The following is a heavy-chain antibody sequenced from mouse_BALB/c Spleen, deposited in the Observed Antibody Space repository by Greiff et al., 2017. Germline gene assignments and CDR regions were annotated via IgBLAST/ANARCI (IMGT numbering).Heavy chain of an antibody. D-gene: IGHD2-1*01. CDR3: TRGNYEFDY. V-gene: IGHV6-6*02. CDR2: IRLKSNNYAT. Sequence: EVKVEESGGGLVQPGGSMKLSCVASGFTFSNYWMNWVRQSPEKGLEWVAEIRLKSNNYATHYAESVKGRFTISRDDSKSSVYLQMNNLRAEDTGIYYCTRGNYEFDYWGQGTTLTVSS. J-gene: IGHJ2*01. CDR1: GFTFSNYW.